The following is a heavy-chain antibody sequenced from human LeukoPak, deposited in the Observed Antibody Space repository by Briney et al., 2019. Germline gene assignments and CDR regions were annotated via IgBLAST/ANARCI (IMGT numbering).Heavy chain of an antibody. CDR2: IYHSGST. CDR3: AGGENCYNAFIDY. J-gene: IGHJ4*02. Sequence: SETLSLTCTVSGGSIRGYYWSWIRQPPGKGLEWIGFIYHSGSTYYNPSLKSRVTISVDTSKNQFSLKLKSVTAADTAMYYCAGGENCYNAFIDYWGQGALVTVSS. CDR1: GGSIRGYY. V-gene: IGHV4-59*08. D-gene: IGHD5-24*01.